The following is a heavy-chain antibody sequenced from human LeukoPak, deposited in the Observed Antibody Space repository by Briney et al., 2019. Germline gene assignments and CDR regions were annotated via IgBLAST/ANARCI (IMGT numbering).Heavy chain of an antibody. J-gene: IGHJ4*02. D-gene: IGHD2-21*02. CDR3: ARDLLTPRSFGRGGDRGTDY. V-gene: IGHV1-18*01. CDR2: VSAYNGNT. CDR1: GYTFTSYG. Sequence: ASVKVSCKASGYTFTSYGISWVRQAPGQGLEWMGWVSAYNGNTNYAQKLQCRVTMTTDASTSTAHMPLRGLRSHDTPVYHCARDLLTPRSFGRGGDRGTDYWDQGTLVTVSS.